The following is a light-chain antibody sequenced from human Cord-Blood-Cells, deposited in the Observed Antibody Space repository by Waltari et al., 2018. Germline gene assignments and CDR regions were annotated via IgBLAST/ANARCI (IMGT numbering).Light chain of an antibody. V-gene: IGKV3-15*01. CDR1: QSVSSN. CDR3: QQYNNWPRT. Sequence: ELVMTQSPATLSVSPGERATLSCRASQSVSSNLAWYQQKPGQAPRLLIYGASTRATGIRARFSGSGYGTEFMLTISSLQSEDFAVYYCQQYNNWPRTCGQGNKVEIK. CDR2: GAS. J-gene: IGKJ1*01.